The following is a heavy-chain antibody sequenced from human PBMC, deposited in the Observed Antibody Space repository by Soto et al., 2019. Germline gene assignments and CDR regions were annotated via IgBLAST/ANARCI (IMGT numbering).Heavy chain of an antibody. Sequence: EVQLVESGGGLVKPGGSLRLSCAASGFTFSNAWMNWVRQAPGKGLEWVGRIKSKTDGGTTDYAAPVKGRFTISRDDSKNTLYLQMNSLKTEDTAVYYCTTDQYDYGSGSHPNYFDYWGQGTLVTVSS. J-gene: IGHJ4*02. CDR2: IKSKTDGGTT. V-gene: IGHV3-15*07. D-gene: IGHD3-10*01. CDR3: TTDQYDYGSGSHPNYFDY. CDR1: GFTFSNAW.